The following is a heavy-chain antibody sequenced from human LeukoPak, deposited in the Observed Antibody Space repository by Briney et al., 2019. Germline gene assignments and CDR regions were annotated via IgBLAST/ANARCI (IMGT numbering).Heavy chain of an antibody. CDR3: ARGPYYYYYYGMDV. CDR1: GGTFSSYA. V-gene: IGHV1-69*13. J-gene: IGHJ6*02. Sequence: VKVSCKASGGTFSSYAISWVRQAPGQGLEWMGGIIPIFGTANYAQKFQGRVTTTADESTSTAYMELSSLRSEDTAVYYRARGPYYYYYYGMDVWGQGTTVTVSS. CDR2: IIPIFGTA.